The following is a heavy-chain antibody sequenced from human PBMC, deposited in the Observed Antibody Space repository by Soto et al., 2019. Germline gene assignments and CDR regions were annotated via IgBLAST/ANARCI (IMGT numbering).Heavy chain of an antibody. J-gene: IGHJ5*02. D-gene: IGHD2-21*02. CDR3: ARESGDWPLNWFDP. CDR2: NTSDGKSK. CDR1: RFNSTNHS. V-gene: IGHV3-74*01. Sequence: HPGGAQRLFCAASRFNSTNHSIPRARQAPGKGLGGGALNTSDGKSKAYAEAVKGRFAISRDNVKNTVYLQMNGLTVEDTAVYYCARESGDWPLNWFDPWGQGTLVTVSS.